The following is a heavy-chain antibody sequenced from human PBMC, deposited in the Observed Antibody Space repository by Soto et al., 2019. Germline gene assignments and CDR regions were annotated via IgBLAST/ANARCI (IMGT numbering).Heavy chain of an antibody. D-gene: IGHD2-15*01. CDR1: GGSFSGYY. J-gene: IGHJ4*02. V-gene: IGHV4-34*01. Sequence: QVQLQQWGAGLLKPSETLSLTCAVYGGSFSGYYWSWIRQPPGKGLEWIGEINHSGSTNYNPSLKSRVTISVDTSKNQFSLKLSSVTAADTAVYYCARHRLDKRDIVVVVHWDYWCQGNLVNVS. CDR3: ARHRLDKRDIVVVVHWDY. CDR2: INHSGST.